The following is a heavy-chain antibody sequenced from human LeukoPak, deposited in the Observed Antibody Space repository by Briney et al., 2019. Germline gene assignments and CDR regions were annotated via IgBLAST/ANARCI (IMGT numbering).Heavy chain of an antibody. D-gene: IGHD2-2*01. CDR3: TSGPPRSDIVVVPAATRDRYYFDY. CDR2: IRSKAYGGTT. Sequence: GGSLRLSCTASGFTFGDYAMSWVRQAPGKGLEWVGFIRSKAYGGTTEYAASVKGRFTISRDDSKSIAYLQMNSLKTEDTAVYYCTSGPPRSDIVVVPAATRDRYYFDYWGQGTLVTVSS. J-gene: IGHJ4*02. CDR1: GFTFGDYA. V-gene: IGHV3-49*04.